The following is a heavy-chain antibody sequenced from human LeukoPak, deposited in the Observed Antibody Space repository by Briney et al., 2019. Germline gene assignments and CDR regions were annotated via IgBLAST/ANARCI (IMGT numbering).Heavy chain of an antibody. CDR1: GFTFSSYA. Sequence: GRSLRLSCAASGFTFSSYAMHWVRQAPGKGLEWVAVISQDGSNKYYADSVKGRFTISRDKSKNTLYLQMNSLRAEDTAVYYCARAPPFELRFLEWLLPFDYWGQGTLVTVSS. J-gene: IGHJ4*02. D-gene: IGHD3-3*01. V-gene: IGHV3-30-3*01. CDR2: ISQDGSNK. CDR3: ARAPPFELRFLEWLLPFDY.